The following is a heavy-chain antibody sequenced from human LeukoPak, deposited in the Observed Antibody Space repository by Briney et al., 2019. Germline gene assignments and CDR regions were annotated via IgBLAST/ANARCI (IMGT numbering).Heavy chain of an antibody. CDR3: ARATRGAFDI. V-gene: IGHV4-34*01. D-gene: IGHD3-10*01. J-gene: IGHJ3*02. CDR2: INHSGST. Sequence: SETLSLTCAVYGGSFSGYYWSWIRQPPGKGLEWIGEINHSGSTNYNPSLKSRVTISVDTSKNQFSLQLNSVTPEDTAVYCCARATRGAFDIWGPGTMVTVSS. CDR1: GGSFSGYY.